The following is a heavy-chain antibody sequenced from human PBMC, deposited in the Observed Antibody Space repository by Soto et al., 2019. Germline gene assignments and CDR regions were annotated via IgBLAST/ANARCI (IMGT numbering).Heavy chain of an antibody. V-gene: IGHV4-39*01. CDR1: GGSISSSSYY. J-gene: IGHJ5*02. Sequence: SETLSLTCTVSGGSISSSSYYWGWIRQPPGKGLEWIGSIYYSGSTYYNPSLKSRVTISVDTSKNQFSLKLSSVTAADTAVYYCARQKKIDPNWFDPWGQGTLVTVSS. CDR2: IYYSGST. CDR3: ARQKKIDPNWFDP.